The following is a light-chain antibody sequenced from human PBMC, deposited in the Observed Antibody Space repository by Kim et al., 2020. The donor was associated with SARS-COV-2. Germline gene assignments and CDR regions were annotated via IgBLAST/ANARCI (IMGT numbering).Light chain of an antibody. CDR1: QDINTY. CDR3: QQYDNLSVS. V-gene: IGKV1-33*01. CDR2: DAS. Sequence: DIQLTQSPFSLSASVGDRVTITCQASQDINTYLNWYQHKPGKAPNLLIYDASNLETGVPSRFSGSGSGTDFTVTISSLQPEDLGTYYCQQYDNLSVSFGGGTKVDIK. J-gene: IGKJ4*01.